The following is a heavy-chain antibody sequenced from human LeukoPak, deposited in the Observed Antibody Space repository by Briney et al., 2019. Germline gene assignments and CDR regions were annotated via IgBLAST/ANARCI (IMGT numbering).Heavy chain of an antibody. V-gene: IGHV4-61*02. J-gene: IGHJ4*02. CDR3: ARDLNPPLTPPD. D-gene: IGHD1-14*01. CDR1: GGSISSGSYY. Sequence: SETLSLTCTVSGGSISSGSYYWSWIRQPAGKGLEWIGRIYTSGSTNYNPSLKSRVTISVDTSKNHFSLKLSSVTAADTAVYYCARDLNPPLTPPDWGQGILVTVSS. CDR2: IYTSGST.